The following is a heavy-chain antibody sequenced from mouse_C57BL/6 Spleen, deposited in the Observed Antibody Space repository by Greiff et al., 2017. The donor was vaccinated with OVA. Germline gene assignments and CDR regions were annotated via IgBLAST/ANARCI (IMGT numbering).Heavy chain of an antibody. CDR3: ARIGYYGRDY. CDR2: INPNNGGT. V-gene: IGHV1-26*01. Sequence: EVQLQQSGPELVKPGASVKISCKASGYTFTDYYMNWVKQNHGKSLEWIGDINPNNGGTSYNQKFKGKATLTVDKSSSTAYMELRSLTSEDSAVYYCARIGYYGRDYWGQGTTLTVSS. D-gene: IGHD1-1*01. J-gene: IGHJ2*01. CDR1: GYTFTDYY.